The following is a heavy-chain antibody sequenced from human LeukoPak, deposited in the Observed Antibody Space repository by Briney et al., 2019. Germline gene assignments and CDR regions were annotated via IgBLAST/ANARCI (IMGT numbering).Heavy chain of an antibody. V-gene: IGHV4-59*01. Sequence: SETLSLTCGVSGDSISSDYWSWIRQPPGKGLEWIGYIYYSGSTNYNPSLKSRVTISVDTSKNQFSLKLSSVTAADTAVYYCARGVSDYSYFARYYFDYWGQGTLVTVSS. CDR3: ARGVSDYSYFARYYFDY. CDR1: GDSISSDY. J-gene: IGHJ4*02. CDR2: IYYSGST. D-gene: IGHD4-11*01.